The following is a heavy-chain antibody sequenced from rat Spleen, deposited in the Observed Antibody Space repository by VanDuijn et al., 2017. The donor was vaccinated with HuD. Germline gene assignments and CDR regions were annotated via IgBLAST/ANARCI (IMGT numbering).Heavy chain of an antibody. D-gene: IGHD1-8*01. J-gene: IGHJ4*01. Sequence: QMQLKESGPGLVQPSQTLSLTCPVSGFSLTSYHVSWVRQPPGKGLEWMGVMWTGGTTAYNSLLKSRLSISRDTSKSQVFLKMNSLQTEDTATYSCARSGDYSTYGVMDAWGQGASVTVSS. CDR3: ARSGDYSTYGVMDA. CDR2: MWTGGTT. CDR1: GFSLTSYH. V-gene: IGHV2-43*01.